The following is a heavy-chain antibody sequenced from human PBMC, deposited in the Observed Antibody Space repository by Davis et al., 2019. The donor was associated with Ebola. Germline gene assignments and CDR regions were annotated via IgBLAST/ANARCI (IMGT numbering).Heavy chain of an antibody. Sequence: PGGSLRLSCAASGFTFSRYWMSWVRQAPGKGLEWVANITQEGSEKYSVDSVKCRFTISRDNAKNSLYLQLNSLRAEYTAVYYCARDLYDSSGYDTRMFYYFYMNVWGKGTTVTVSS. CDR2: ITQEGSEK. CDR3: ARDLYDSSGYDTRMFYYFYMNV. D-gene: IGHD3-22*01. CDR1: GFTFSRYW. V-gene: IGHV3-7*03. J-gene: IGHJ6*03.